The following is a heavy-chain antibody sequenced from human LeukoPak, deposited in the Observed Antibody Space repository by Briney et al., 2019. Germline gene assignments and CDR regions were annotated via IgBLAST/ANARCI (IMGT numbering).Heavy chain of an antibody. CDR1: GDSVSTNSAA. D-gene: IGHD3-10*01. Sequence: SQTLSLTCAISGDSVSTNSAAWNWIRQSPSRGLEWQGRTYCRSKWYNDYAISVKSRMTINPDTSKNQFSLQLNSVTPEDTAVYYCVRGFSTFFDYWGQGTLVTVSS. CDR2: TYCRSKWYN. V-gene: IGHV6-1*01. CDR3: VRGFSTFFDY. J-gene: IGHJ4*02.